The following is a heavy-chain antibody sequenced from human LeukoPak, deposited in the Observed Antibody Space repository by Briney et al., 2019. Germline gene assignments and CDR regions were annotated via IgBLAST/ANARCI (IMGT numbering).Heavy chain of an antibody. CDR1: GGSISTYY. Sequence: SETLSLTCTDSGGSISTYYWSWIRQPPGKGLEWIGYISYSGSTNYNPSLKSRVTISVDTSKNQFSLKLSSVTAADTAVYYCARGALAVTDFDYWGQGTLVTVSS. V-gene: IGHV4-59*01. J-gene: IGHJ4*02. CDR2: ISYSGST. D-gene: IGHD4-11*01. CDR3: ARGALAVTDFDY.